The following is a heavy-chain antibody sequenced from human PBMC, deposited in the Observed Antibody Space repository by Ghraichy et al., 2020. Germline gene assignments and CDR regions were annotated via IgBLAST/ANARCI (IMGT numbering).Heavy chain of an antibody. V-gene: IGHV6-1*01. CDR2: TYYRSKWYN. Sequence: SQTLSLTCAISGDSVSSNSAAWNWIRQSPSRGLEWLGRTYYRSKWYNDYAVSVKSRISINPDTSKNQFSLQLNSVTPEDTAVYYCARIYYNVSENYYNARYFDFWGQGTLVTVSS. J-gene: IGHJ4*02. CDR1: GDSVSSNSAA. D-gene: IGHD3-10*01. CDR3: ARIYYNVSENYYNARYFDF.